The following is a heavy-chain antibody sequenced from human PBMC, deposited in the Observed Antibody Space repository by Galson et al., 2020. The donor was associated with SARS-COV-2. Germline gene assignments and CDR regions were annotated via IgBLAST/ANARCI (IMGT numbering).Heavy chain of an antibody. J-gene: IGHJ6*03. CDR1: AGTFSSNA. D-gene: IGHD5-12*01. CDR2: IIPNFGTA. V-gene: IGHV1-69*13. Sequence: SVQVTCNASAGTFSSNAISWVLQAPGQGLEWMGAIIPNFGTANYAQKFQGRVTITADESTSTAYMELSSLRSEATAVYYCARGSIYRVYDFRMTDFGAPYDYYMDVWGKGTTVTVAS. CDR3: ARGSIYRVYDFRMTDFGAPYDYYMDV.